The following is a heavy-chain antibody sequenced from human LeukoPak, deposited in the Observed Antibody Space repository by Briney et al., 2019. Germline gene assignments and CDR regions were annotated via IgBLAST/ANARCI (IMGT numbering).Heavy chain of an antibody. CDR2: TYYRSKWYN. V-gene: IGHV6-1*01. CDR3: ARDRGSSGWYEVWFDP. J-gene: IGHJ5*02. Sequence: SQSLSLTCAISGDSVFSNSAAWNWIRQSPSRGLEWLGRTYYRSKWYNDYAVSVKSRITINPDTSKNQFSLQLNSVTPEDTAVYYCARDRGSSGWYEVWFDPRGQGTLVTVSS. D-gene: IGHD6-19*01. CDR1: GDSVFSNSAA.